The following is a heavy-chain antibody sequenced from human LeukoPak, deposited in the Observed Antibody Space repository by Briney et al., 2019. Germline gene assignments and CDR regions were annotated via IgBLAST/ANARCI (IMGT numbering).Heavy chain of an antibody. D-gene: IGHD1-7*01. Sequence: SVKVSCKASGGTFSSYAISWVRQAPGQGLEWMGGIIPIFGTANYAQKFRGRVTITADESTSTAYMELSSLRSEDTAVYYCARLRGTGTTYYYFDYWGQGTLVTVSS. CDR1: GGTFSSYA. CDR2: IIPIFGTA. V-gene: IGHV1-69*13. CDR3: ARLRGTGTTYYYFDY. J-gene: IGHJ4*02.